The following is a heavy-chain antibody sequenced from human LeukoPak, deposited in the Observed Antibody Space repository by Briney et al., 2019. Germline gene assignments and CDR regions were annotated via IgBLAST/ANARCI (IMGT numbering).Heavy chain of an antibody. CDR2: IIPIFGTT. V-gene: IGHV1-69*13. D-gene: IGHD1-26*01. CDR3: ARGVRNSGSYYVDY. CDR1: GGTFINYA. Sequence: ASVTVSCKASGGTFINYAFSWVRQAPGQGLEWMGGIIPIFGTTNYAQKFQGRVTITADESTSAAYMELSSLSSEDTAVYFCARGVRNSGSYYVDYWGQGTLVTVSS. J-gene: IGHJ4*02.